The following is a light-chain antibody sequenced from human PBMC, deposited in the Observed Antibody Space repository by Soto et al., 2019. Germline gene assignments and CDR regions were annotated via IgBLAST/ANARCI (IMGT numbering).Light chain of an antibody. Sequence: DTQMTQSPSTLSASVGDRVTITCRASQSIGRWLAWYQQKPGKAPKLLIYDASSLESGVPSRFSGSGSETEFTLTISSLPSDDVATYYCQQYNSYSGKFGQGTKVEI. CDR2: DAS. CDR1: QSIGRW. CDR3: QQYNSYSGK. J-gene: IGKJ1*01. V-gene: IGKV1-5*01.